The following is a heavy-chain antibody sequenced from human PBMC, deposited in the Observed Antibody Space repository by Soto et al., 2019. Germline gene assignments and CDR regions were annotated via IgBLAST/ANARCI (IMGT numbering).Heavy chain of an antibody. D-gene: IGHD1-26*01. CDR3: AKDADWESHFYDFMDL. J-gene: IGHJ6*03. CDR2: ISHDGNVN. Sequence: QVQLVESGGGVVQPGRSLRLSCEASGFTFSSYAMHWVRQAPGKGREWVAVISHDGNVNYYSESVKGRFTMSRDNSKDILYLQMDSLRTEDTAVYFCAKDADWESHFYDFMDLGGKGTPVTVSS. CDR1: GFTFSSYA. V-gene: IGHV3-30*18.